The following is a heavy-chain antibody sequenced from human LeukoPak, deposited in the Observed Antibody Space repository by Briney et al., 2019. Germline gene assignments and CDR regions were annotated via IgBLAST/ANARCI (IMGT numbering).Heavy chain of an antibody. CDR3: ARGYYSDTSGYYSLAEA. Sequence: PSETQSLTCTVSGGSITNHYYNWIRQPPGKGLEWIGYIYYSGSTNYNPSLKSRVTISLDTSKNQFSLRLSSVTAADPAMYYCARGYYSDTSGYYSLAEAWGQGTLVTVSS. CDR1: GGSITNHY. CDR2: IYYSGST. D-gene: IGHD3-22*01. J-gene: IGHJ5*02. V-gene: IGHV4-59*11.